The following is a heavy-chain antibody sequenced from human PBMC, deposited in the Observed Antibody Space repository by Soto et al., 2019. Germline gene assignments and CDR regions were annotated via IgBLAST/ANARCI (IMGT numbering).Heavy chain of an antibody. D-gene: IGHD5-12*01. CDR3: AINEGTDGYKFAY. V-gene: IGHV1-69*01. CDR1: GGTFSTYD. CDR2: IIPLFGTA. Sequence: QVQLVLSGAEVKKPGSSVKVSCKASGGTFSTYDICWVRQAHGQGLEWMGGIIPLFGTANYAQKFQGRATIIADESTRTAYMELRRLRSEDTAVYYCAINEGTDGYKFAYWGQGTLVTVSS. J-gene: IGHJ4*02.